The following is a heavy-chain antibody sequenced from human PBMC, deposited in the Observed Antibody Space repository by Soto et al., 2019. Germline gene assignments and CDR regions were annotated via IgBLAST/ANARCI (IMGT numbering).Heavy chain of an antibody. Sequence: GGSLRLSCAASGFTFSSYGMHWVRQAPGKGLEWVAVISYDGSNKYYADSVKGRFTISRDNSKNTLYLQMNSLRAEDTAVYYCAKDLGAAAGGVGNDYYYYGMDVWGQGTTVTVSS. CDR2: ISYDGSNK. CDR3: AKDLGAAAGGVGNDYYYYGMDV. CDR1: GFTFSSYG. J-gene: IGHJ6*02. V-gene: IGHV3-30*18. D-gene: IGHD6-13*01.